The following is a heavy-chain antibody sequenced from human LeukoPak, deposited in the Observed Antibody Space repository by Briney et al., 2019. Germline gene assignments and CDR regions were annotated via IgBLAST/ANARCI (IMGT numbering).Heavy chain of an antibody. CDR3: ARGPTGFLEWLSLD. D-gene: IGHD3-3*01. Sequence: GSSVKVSCKASGGTFSSYAISWVRQAPGQGLEWMGGIIPIFGTASYAQKFQGRVTITTDESTSTAYMELSSLRSEDTAVYYCARGPTGFLEWLSLDWGQGTPVTVSS. V-gene: IGHV1-69*05. J-gene: IGHJ4*02. CDR1: GGTFSSYA. CDR2: IIPIFGTA.